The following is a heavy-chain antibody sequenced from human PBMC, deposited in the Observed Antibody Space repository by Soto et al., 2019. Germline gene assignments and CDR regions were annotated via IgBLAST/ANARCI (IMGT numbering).Heavy chain of an antibody. D-gene: IGHD3-10*01. V-gene: IGHV3-7*05. CDR2: IKTDGSEK. CDR1: GFTFSDYG. J-gene: IGHJ4*02. Sequence: EVQLVESGGGLVKPGGSLSLSCAASGFTFSDYGMSWVRQAPGKGLECVANIKTDGSEKYYVDPVKGRFTISRDNAKNSLYLQMNSLRAEDTAVYYCASSMGRGGNDYWGQGTLVAVSS. CDR3: ASSMGRGGNDY.